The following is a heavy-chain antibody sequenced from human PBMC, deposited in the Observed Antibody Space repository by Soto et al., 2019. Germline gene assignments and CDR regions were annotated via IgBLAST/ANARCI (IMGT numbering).Heavy chain of an antibody. Sequence: QVQLVESGGGVVQPGRSLRLSCAASGFTFSSYAMHWVRQAPGKGVEWVAVISYDGSNKYNADSVKGRFTISRDNSKNTLYLQMNSLRAEDTAVYYCARAGCDGGSCYTLVGLRYGMDVWGQGTTVTVSS. V-gene: IGHV3-30-3*01. D-gene: IGHD2-15*01. J-gene: IGHJ6*02. CDR3: ARAGCDGGSCYTLVGLRYGMDV. CDR1: GFTFSSYA. CDR2: ISYDGSNK.